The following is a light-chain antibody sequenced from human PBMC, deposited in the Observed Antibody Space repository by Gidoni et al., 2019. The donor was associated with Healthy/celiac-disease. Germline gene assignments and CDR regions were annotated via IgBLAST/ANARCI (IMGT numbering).Light chain of an antibody. J-gene: IGLJ3*02. CDR3: CSYAGRGV. CDR2: EVS. V-gene: IGLV2-23*02. CDR1: SSDVGSYNL. Sequence: QSALTQPAAVSASPGQSITISCTGTSSDVGSYNLVSWYQQQPGKAPKLMIYEVSKRPSGVSNRFSGSKSGNTASLTISGLQAEDEADYYCCSYAGRGVFGGGTKLTVL.